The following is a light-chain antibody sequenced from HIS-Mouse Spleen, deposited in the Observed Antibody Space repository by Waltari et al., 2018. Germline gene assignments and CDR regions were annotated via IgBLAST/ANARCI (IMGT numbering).Light chain of an antibody. J-gene: IGLJ2*01. V-gene: IGLV2-23*01. CDR2: EGS. CDR3: CSYAGSSTLV. Sequence: QSALTQPASVSGSPGQSITIPCTGPSRDVGSYNLVSLYPQHPGQTPKLMIYEGSKRPSGVSNRFSGSKSGNTASLTISGLQAEDEADYYCCSYAGSSTLVFGGGTKLTVL. CDR1: SRDVGSYNL.